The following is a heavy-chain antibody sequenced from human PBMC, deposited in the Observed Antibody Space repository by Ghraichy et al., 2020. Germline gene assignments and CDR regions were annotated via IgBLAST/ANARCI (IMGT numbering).Heavy chain of an antibody. D-gene: IGHD3-22*01. CDR1: GFTFNSYA. Sequence: SCAASGFTFNSYAMIWVRQAPGKGLEWVSAISGSGGSTYYADSVKGRLTISRDNSKNTLYLQMNSLRAEDTAVYYCATMTSEGAFDIWGQGTMVTVSS. CDR2: ISGSGGST. J-gene: IGHJ3*02. CDR3: ATMTSEGAFDI. V-gene: IGHV3-23*01.